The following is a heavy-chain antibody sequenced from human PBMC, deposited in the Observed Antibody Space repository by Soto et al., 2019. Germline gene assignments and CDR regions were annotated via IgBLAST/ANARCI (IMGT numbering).Heavy chain of an antibody. J-gene: IGHJ4*02. CDR1: GFTFSSYW. Sequence: EVQLVESGGGLGQPGGSLRLSCAASGFTFSSYWMTWARQAPGKGLEWVASMNRDGSKKRYVDSVEGRFTISRDNAKNSLFLEMNSLSPDDTAVYYCGRDAGRRFDYWGQGSLVTVSS. V-gene: IGHV3-7*01. CDR2: MNRDGSKK. D-gene: IGHD6-13*01. CDR3: GRDAGRRFDY.